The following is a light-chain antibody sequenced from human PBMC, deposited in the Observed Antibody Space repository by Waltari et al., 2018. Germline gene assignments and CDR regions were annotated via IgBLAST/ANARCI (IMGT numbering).Light chain of an antibody. Sequence: DIQMTQSPSSLSASVGDRVTITYRASQSISTYLNWYQQKPRKAPRLLIYAASSLQSGVPSRFSGSGSGTDFTLTISSLQPEDFATYYCQQSYSTPGTFGQGTKVEIK. V-gene: IGKV1-39*01. CDR3: QQSYSTPGT. CDR1: QSISTY. J-gene: IGKJ1*01. CDR2: AAS.